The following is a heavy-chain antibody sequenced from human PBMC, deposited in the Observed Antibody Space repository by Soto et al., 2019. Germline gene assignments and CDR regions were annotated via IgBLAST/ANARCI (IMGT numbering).Heavy chain of an antibody. CDR3: AIGSQHPGIAAAQIFDD. V-gene: IGHV4-34*01. CDR1: GGSFSGYY. CDR2: INHSGST. Sequence: PSETLSLTCAVYGGSFSGYYWSWIRQPPGKGLEWIGEINHSGSTNYNPSLKSRVTISVDTSKNQFSLKLSSVTAADTAVYYCAIGSQHPGIAAAQIFDDWGQGTLVTVYS. J-gene: IGHJ4*02. D-gene: IGHD6-13*01.